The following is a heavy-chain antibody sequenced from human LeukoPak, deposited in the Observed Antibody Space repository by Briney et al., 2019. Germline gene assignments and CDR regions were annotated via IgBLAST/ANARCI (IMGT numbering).Heavy chain of an antibody. V-gene: IGHV4-34*01. CDR3: ARYRYSSSWNPWIT. CDR1: GGSFSGYY. Sequence: PSETLSLTCAVYGGSFSGYYWSWIRQPPGKGLEWTGEINHSGSTNYNPSLKSRVTISVDTSKNQFSLKLSSVTAADTAVYYCARYRYSSSWNPWITWGQGTLVTVSS. D-gene: IGHD6-13*01. J-gene: IGHJ5*02. CDR2: INHSGST.